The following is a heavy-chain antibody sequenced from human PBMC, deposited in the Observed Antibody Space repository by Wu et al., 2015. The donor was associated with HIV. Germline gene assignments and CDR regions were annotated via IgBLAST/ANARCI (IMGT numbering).Heavy chain of an antibody. CDR1: GDIFVAYF. CDR3: ARGGWAAAAGADY. D-gene: IGHD6-13*01. CDR2: VNPASGGT. J-gene: IGHJ4*02. Sequence: QLVQSGAEVKKPGASVKVSCKASGDIFVAYFMHWVRQAPGQGLEWMGWVNPASGGTNYAHKFQGRVTMTWDTSSSTTYLELSSLRSDDTAVYYCARGGWAAAAGADYWGQGTLVSVSS. V-gene: IGHV1-2*02.